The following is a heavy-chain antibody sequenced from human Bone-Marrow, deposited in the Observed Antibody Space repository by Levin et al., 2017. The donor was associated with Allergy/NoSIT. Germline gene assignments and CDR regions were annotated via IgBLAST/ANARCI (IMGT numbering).Heavy chain of an antibody. D-gene: IGHD3-22*01. CDR3: ARGGYSSFDF. J-gene: IGHJ4*02. V-gene: IGHV3-7*01. Sequence: PGGSPRLSCTASGFTFDNSFMSWLRQGPGKGLEWVANIKHDGSSKNYVDSVKGRFTISRDNAKNSLYLQMDSLRAEDTAVYYCARGGYSSFDFWGQGTLVTVSS. CDR1: GFTFDNSF. CDR2: IKHDGSSK.